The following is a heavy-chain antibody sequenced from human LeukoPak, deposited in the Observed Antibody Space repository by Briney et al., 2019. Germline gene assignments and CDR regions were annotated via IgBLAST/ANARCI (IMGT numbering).Heavy chain of an antibody. Sequence: GGSLRLSRAASGFTFSSYSMNWVRQAPGKGLEWVSYISGSGSNKYYADSVRGRFTISRDNAKNSLYLQMNSLRVEDTAVYYCATSQSSVAGIIGDWGQGTLVTVSS. CDR1: GFTFSSYS. CDR2: ISGSGSNK. J-gene: IGHJ4*02. V-gene: IGHV3-48*04. CDR3: ATSQSSVAGIIGD. D-gene: IGHD6-19*01.